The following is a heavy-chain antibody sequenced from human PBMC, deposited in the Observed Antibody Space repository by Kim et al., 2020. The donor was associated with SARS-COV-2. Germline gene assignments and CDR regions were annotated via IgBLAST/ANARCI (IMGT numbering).Heavy chain of an antibody. V-gene: IGHV4-38-2*02. CDR2: IYHSGST. Sequence: SETLSLTCTVSGYSISSGYYWGWIRQPPGKGLEWIGSIYHSGSTYYNPSLKSRVTISVDTSKNQFSLKLSSVTAADTAVYFCARDLGARGYSYGYWFDPWGQGTLVTVSS. CDR3: ARDLGARGYSYGYWFDP. J-gene: IGHJ5*02. CDR1: GYSISSGYY. D-gene: IGHD5-18*01.